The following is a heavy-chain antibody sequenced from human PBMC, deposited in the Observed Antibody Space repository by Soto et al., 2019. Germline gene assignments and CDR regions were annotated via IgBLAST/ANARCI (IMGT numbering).Heavy chain of an antibody. J-gene: IGHJ4*02. D-gene: IGHD6-19*01. V-gene: IGHV1-69*02. CDR2: IIPALGIE. CDR1: GGTFTSFT. Sequence: QVLLVQSGTEVKKPGSSVKVSCKASGGTFTSFTLNWVRQAPGQGPEWMGRIIPALGIEDYAPKFQGKVTRTADTSTTTAHLEMSSRRSDDTAVYYWAAVVGTSAFVGYLEYWGQGTLVTVSS. CDR3: AAVVGTSAFVGYLEY.